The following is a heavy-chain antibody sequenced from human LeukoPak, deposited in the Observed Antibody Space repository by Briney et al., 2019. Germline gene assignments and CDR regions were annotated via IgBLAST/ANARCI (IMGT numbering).Heavy chain of an antibody. CDR1: GYTFTSYG. CDR2: ISAYNGNT. D-gene: IGHD3-22*01. Sequence: ASVKVSCKASGYTFTSYGISWVRQAPGQGLEWMGWISAYNGNTNYAQKLKGRVTMTTDTSTSTAYMELRSLRSDDTAVYYCASMSFSYYDSSGYFWGYTEYFQHWGQGTLVTVSS. J-gene: IGHJ1*01. V-gene: IGHV1-18*01. CDR3: ASMSFSYYDSSGYFWGYTEYFQH.